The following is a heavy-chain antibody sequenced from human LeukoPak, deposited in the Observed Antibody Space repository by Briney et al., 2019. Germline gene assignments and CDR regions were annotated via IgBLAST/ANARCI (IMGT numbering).Heavy chain of an antibody. D-gene: IGHD1-26*01. CDR1: GFTFSNAW. V-gene: IGHV3-74*01. CDR3: ARDTSSVGATPLDY. J-gene: IGHJ4*02. CDR2: INSDGSTT. Sequence: QTGGSLRLSCAASGFTFSNAWMSWVRQAPGKGLEWVGRINSDGSTTSYADSVKGRFTISRDNAKNTLYLQMNSLRAEDTAVYYCARDTSSVGATPLDYWGQGTLVTVSS.